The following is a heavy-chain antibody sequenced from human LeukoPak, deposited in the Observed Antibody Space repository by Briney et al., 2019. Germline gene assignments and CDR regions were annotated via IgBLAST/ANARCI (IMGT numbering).Heavy chain of an antibody. CDR1: GGSISSSNW. D-gene: IGHD3-10*01. CDR2: IYHSGST. V-gene: IGHV4-4*02. CDR3: ARGGTLWFGEFFTSGDAFDI. J-gene: IGHJ3*02. Sequence: PSETLSLTCAVSGGSISSSNWWSWVRQPPGQGLEWIGEIYHSGSTNYNPSLKSRVTMSVDTSRNQFSLKLNSVTAADTAVYYCARGGTLWFGEFFTSGDAFDIWGQGTMVTVSS.